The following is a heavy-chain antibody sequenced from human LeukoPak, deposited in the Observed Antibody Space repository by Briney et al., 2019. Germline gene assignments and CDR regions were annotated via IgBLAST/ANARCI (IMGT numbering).Heavy chain of an antibody. V-gene: IGHV1-18*04. Sequence: ASVKVSCKASGYSFTSHYMHWVRQAPGQGLEWMGWISAKNGMTNYAQKFQDRVTMTTDTSTTTSYMELRSLKSDDTAVYFCARDEILGYCSDYTCHSGYFQYWGQGSLVTVSS. D-gene: IGHD2-15*01. CDR1: GYSFTSHY. CDR3: ARDEILGYCSDYTCHSGYFQY. CDR2: ISAKNGMT. J-gene: IGHJ1*01.